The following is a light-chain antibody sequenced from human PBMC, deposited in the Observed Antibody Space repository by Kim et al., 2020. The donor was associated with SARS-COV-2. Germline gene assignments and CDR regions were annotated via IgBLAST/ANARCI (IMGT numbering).Light chain of an antibody. J-gene: IGKJ1*01. CDR3: QQSYNTPWT. V-gene: IGKV1-39*01. CDR1: QSIVSS. CDR2: AAS. Sequence: ASVGDRVTITCRASQSIVSSLNWYQQKPGKAPKLLIYAASSLESEVPSRFSGSGSGTDFTLTISSLQREDFATYYCQQSYNTPWTFGQGTKVGIK.